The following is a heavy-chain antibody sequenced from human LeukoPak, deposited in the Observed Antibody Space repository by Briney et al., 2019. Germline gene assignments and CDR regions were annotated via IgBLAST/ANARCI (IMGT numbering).Heavy chain of an antibody. D-gene: IGHD3-10*01. CDR1: GGTFSSYA. Sequence: ASVKVSCKASGGTFSSYAISWVRQAPGQGLEWMGGIIPIFGTANYAQKFQGRVTITADESTSTAYMELSSLRSEDTAVYYCASITMVRGVIVFDPWGQGTLVTVSS. V-gene: IGHV1-69*13. CDR3: ASITMVRGVIVFDP. CDR2: IIPIFGTA. J-gene: IGHJ5*02.